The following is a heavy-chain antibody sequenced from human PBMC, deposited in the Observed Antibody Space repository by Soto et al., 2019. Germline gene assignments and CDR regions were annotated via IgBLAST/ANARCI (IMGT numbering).Heavy chain of an antibody. D-gene: IGHD1-1*01. Sequence: EVQLVESGGGLVQPGGSLRLSCAASGFTFSSYWMSWVRQAPGKGLEWVANIKQDGSEKYYVDSVKGRFTISRDSAKNSLYLQMNSLRAEDTAVYYCARGSPGNHDVFDIWRQGTMVTVSS. CDR1: GFTFSSYW. V-gene: IGHV3-7*01. J-gene: IGHJ3*02. CDR3: ARGSPGNHDVFDI. CDR2: IKQDGSEK.